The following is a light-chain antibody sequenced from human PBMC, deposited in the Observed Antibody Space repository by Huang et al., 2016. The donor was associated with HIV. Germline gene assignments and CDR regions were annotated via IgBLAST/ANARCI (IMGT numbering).Light chain of an antibody. J-gene: IGKJ1*01. CDR3: QQYKTYPWT. CDR2: DAS. CDR1: QSISTS. Sequence: DIQMTQSPSTLSASVGVRLTITGRASQSISTSLAWYQRKPGKAPKLLLYDASSLDSDVPSRFSGSGSGTEFTLTISSLQPDDFATYYCQQYKTYPWTFGQGTKVEIK. V-gene: IGKV1-5*01.